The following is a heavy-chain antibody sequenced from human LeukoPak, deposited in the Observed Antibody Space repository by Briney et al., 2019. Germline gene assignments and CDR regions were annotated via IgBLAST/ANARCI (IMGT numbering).Heavy chain of an antibody. Sequence: GGSLRLSCAASGFTFSNYWMHWVRHAPGKGLGWVSRINSDGINTSYADSVKGRFTISRDNAKNTLNLQMNSLRAEDTAVYYCARDLGQYYDTSDNWFDPRGQGTLVTVSS. D-gene: IGHD3-22*01. CDR1: GFTFSNYW. V-gene: IGHV3-74*01. J-gene: IGHJ5*02. CDR3: ARDLGQYYDTSDNWFDP. CDR2: INSDGINT.